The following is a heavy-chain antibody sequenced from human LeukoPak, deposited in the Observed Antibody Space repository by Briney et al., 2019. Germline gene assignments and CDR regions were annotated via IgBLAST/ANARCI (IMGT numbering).Heavy chain of an antibody. J-gene: IGHJ5*02. V-gene: IGHV4-39*01. CDR3: ARHRGGAAGGIDWFDP. D-gene: IGHD6-13*01. Sequence: SETLSLTCTVSGGSISSSSYYWGWIRQPPGKGLEWIGSIYYSGSTYYNPSLKRRVTISVDTSKNQFSLKLSSVTAADTAVYYCARHRGGAAGGIDWFDPWGQGTLVTVSS. CDR1: GGSISSSSYY. CDR2: IYYSGST.